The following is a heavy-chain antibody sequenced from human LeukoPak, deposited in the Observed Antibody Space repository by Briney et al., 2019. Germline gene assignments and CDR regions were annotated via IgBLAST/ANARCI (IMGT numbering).Heavy chain of an antibody. CDR3: TTRYCSGGSCPTFDY. Sequence: GGSLRLSCAASGFTFSNAWMSWVRQAPGKGLEWVGRIKSKTDGGTTDYAAPVKGRFTISRDDSKNTLYLQMNSLKTEDTAVYYCTTRYCSGGSCPTFDYWGQGTLVTVSS. V-gene: IGHV3-15*01. CDR2: IKSKTDGGTT. D-gene: IGHD2-15*01. J-gene: IGHJ4*02. CDR1: GFTFSNAW.